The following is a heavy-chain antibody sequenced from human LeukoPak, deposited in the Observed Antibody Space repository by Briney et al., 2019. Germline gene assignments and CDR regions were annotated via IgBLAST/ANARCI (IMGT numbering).Heavy chain of an antibody. V-gene: IGHV4-59*01. CDR1: GGSFSGYY. Sequence: SETLSLTCAVYGGSFSGYYWSWIRQPPGKGLEWIGYIYYSGSTNYNPSLKSRVTISVDTSKNQFSLKLSSVTAADTAVYYCARASIVATLDYWGQGTLVTVSS. J-gene: IGHJ4*02. CDR2: IYYSGST. CDR3: ARASIVATLDY. D-gene: IGHD5-12*01.